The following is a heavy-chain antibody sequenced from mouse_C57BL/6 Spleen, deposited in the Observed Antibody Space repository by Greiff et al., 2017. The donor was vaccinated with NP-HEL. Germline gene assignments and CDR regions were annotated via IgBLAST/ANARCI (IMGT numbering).Heavy chain of an antibody. Sequence: EVKLVESGEGLVKPGGSLKLSCAASGFTFSSYAMSWVRQTPEKRLEWVAYISSGGDYIYYADTVKGRFTISRDNARNTLYLQMSSLKSEDTAMYYCTRERGMAPYWYFDVWGTGTTVTVSS. CDR2: ISSGGDYI. V-gene: IGHV5-9-1*02. CDR3: TRERGMAPYWYFDV. J-gene: IGHJ1*03. CDR1: GFTFSSYA. D-gene: IGHD2-10*02.